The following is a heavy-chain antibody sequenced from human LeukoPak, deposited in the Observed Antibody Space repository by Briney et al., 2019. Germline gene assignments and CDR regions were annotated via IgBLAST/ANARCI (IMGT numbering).Heavy chain of an antibody. J-gene: IGHJ4*02. CDR1: GDSVSSSSYY. V-gene: IGHV4-61*01. CDR2: IYYSGST. D-gene: IGHD1-1*01. CDR3: ARDRLERRGYYFDY. Sequence: SETLSLTCTVSGDSVSSSSYYWSWIRQPPGKGLEWIGYIYYSGSTNYNPSLKSRVTISVDTSKNQFSLKLSSVTAADTAVYYCARDRLERRGYYFDYWGQGTLVTVSS.